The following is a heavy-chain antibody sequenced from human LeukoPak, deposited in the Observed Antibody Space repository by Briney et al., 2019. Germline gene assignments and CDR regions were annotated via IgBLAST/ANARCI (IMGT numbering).Heavy chain of an antibody. CDR2: INHSGST. V-gene: IGHV4-34*01. CDR1: GGSFSGYY. J-gene: IGHJ4*02. Sequence: SETLSLTCAVYGGSFSGYYWSWIRQPPGKGLECIGEINHSGSTNYNPSLKSRVTISVDTSKNQFSLKLSSVTAADTAVYYCARHSDSSGFYFAYWGQGTLVTVSS. CDR3: ARHSDSSGFYFAY. D-gene: IGHD3-22*01.